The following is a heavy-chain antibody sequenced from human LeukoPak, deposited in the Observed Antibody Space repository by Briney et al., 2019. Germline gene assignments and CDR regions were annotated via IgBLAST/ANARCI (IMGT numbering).Heavy chain of an antibody. V-gene: IGHV3-23*01. CDR3: ATDLRTPSA. CDR2: ISSNAHST. CDR1: GFAFRTSA. D-gene: IGHD1-1*01. J-gene: IGHJ5*02. Sequence: GGSLRLSCAASGFAFRTSAMSWVRRAPGKGLEWVSSISSNAHSTYYADSVKGRFTISRDNSKNTLYLQMNSLRAEDTAVYYCATDLRTPSAWGQGALVTVSS.